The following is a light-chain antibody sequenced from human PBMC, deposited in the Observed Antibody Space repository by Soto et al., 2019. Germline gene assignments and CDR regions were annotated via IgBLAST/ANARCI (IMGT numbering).Light chain of an antibody. Sequence: EIVMTQSPATLSVSPGERATLSSRASQSVSSNLAWYQQKPGQAPRLLIYGASTRATGIPAMFSGSWSGTEFTLNISSLQSEDFAVYYYQQYNTWPLTFGRGTKVEIK. J-gene: IGKJ4*01. CDR1: QSVSSN. CDR3: QQYNTWPLT. V-gene: IGKV3-15*01. CDR2: GAS.